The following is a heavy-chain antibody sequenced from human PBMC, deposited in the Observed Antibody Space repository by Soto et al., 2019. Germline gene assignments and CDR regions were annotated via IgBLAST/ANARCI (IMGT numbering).Heavy chain of an antibody. CDR2: VFTSGTT. D-gene: IGHD3-3*01. CDR3: ATDNPGFWGGYFDS. V-gene: IGHV4-4*07. CDR1: EGCISTYH. Sequence: XATLSLTCTVCEGCISTYHWSWIRQTAGKELEWIGHVFTSGTTNYTPSLKSRVSMSLDTAKNQFSLKLRSVTAADTAVYYCATDNPGFWGGYFDSCAQGKLVTVSS. J-gene: IGHJ4*02.